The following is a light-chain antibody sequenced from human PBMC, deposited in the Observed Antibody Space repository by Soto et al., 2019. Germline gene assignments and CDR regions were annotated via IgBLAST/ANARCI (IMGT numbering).Light chain of an antibody. J-gene: IGKJ1*01. CDR3: QQYNSHSWT. CDR1: QSISSW. Sequence: DIQMTQSPSTLSASVGYRVSITCRSSQSISSWLAWYQQKPGKAPKILIYDASNLESGVPSRFSGSGSATEFTLTISSLQPDDFATYYCQQYNSHSWTFGQGTKVDIK. V-gene: IGKV1-5*01. CDR2: DAS.